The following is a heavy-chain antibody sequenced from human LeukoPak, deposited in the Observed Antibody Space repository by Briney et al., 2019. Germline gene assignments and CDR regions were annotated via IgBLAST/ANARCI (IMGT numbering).Heavy chain of an antibody. CDR1: GFTFSSYA. CDR3: TKALGSGSYYKLDY. CDR2: ISGSGSST. Sequence: GSLRLSCAASGFTFSSYAMSWVRQAPGKGLEWVSAISGSGSSTYYADSVKGRFTISRDNSKNTLYLQMNSLRAEDTAVYYCTKALGSGSYYKLDYWGQGTLVTVSS. D-gene: IGHD3-10*01. V-gene: IGHV3-23*01. J-gene: IGHJ4*02.